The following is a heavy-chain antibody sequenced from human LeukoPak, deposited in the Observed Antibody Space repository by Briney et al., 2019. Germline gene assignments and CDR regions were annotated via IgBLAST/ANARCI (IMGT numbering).Heavy chain of an antibody. Sequence: PSQTLSLTCTVSGGSISSGGYYWSWIRQHPGKGLEWIGYIYYSGSTYYNPSLKSRVTISVDTSKNQFSLKLSSVTAADTAVYYCARAGDSSGYYSGNFDYWGQGTLVTVSS. CDR1: GGSISSGGYY. D-gene: IGHD3-22*01. J-gene: IGHJ4*02. CDR2: IYYSGST. V-gene: IGHV4-31*03. CDR3: ARAGDSSGYYSGNFDY.